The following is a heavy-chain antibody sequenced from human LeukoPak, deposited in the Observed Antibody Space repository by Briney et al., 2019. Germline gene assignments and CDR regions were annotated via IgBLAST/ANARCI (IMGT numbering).Heavy chain of an antibody. CDR2: AYYSGST. V-gene: IGHV4-59*08. J-gene: IGHJ2*01. Sequence: SETLSLTCTVSGGSISSYYWTWIRQPPGKGLEWIGHAYYSGSTNYNPSLKSRVTLSLDTSKTQFSLRLSSVAAADAAVYYCARLVRSFDLWGRGTLVTVSS. CDR3: ARLVRSFDL. CDR1: GGSISSYY.